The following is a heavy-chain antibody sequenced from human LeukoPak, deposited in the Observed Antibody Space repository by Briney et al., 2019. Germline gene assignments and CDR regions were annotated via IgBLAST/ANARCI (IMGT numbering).Heavy chain of an antibody. D-gene: IGHD6-13*01. Sequence: PGRSLRLSCAASGFTFDDYAMHWVRQAPGKGLEWVSGISWNSGSIGHADSVKGRFTISRDNAKNSLYLQMNSLRAEDTALYYCAKDGYSSSWYGTAYNWFDPWGQGTLVTVSS. V-gene: IGHV3-9*01. CDR3: AKDGYSSSWYGTAYNWFDP. J-gene: IGHJ5*02. CDR1: GFTFDDYA. CDR2: ISWNSGSI.